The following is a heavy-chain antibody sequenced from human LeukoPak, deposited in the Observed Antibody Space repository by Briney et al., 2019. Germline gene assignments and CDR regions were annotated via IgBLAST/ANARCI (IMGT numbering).Heavy chain of an antibody. D-gene: IGHD3-22*01. Sequence: SVKVSCKASGGTFSSYAISWVRQAPGQGLEWMGRIIPILGIANYAQKFQGRVTITADKSTSTAYMELSSLRSEDTAVYYCASPTGITYYYDSSGSISDAFDIWGQGTMVTVSS. CDR1: GGTFSSYA. J-gene: IGHJ3*02. CDR2: IIPILGIA. V-gene: IGHV1-69*04. CDR3: ASPTGITYYYDSSGSISDAFDI.